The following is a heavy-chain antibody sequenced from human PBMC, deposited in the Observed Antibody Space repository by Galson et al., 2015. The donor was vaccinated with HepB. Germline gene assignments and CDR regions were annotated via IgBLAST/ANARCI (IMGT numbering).Heavy chain of an antibody. Sequence: SLRLSCAASGFTFSSYWMSWVRQAPGKGLEWVAFIRYDGSNKYYADSVKGRFTISRDNSKNTLYLQMNSLRAEDTAVYYCAKSIVRGVNGLDYWGQGTLVTVSS. CDR3: AKSIVRGVNGLDY. CDR2: IRYDGSNK. J-gene: IGHJ4*02. V-gene: IGHV3-30*02. CDR1: GFTFSSYW. D-gene: IGHD3-10*01.